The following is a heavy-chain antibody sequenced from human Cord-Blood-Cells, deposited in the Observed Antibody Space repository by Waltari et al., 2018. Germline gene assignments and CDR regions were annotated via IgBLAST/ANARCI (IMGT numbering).Heavy chain of an antibody. CDR1: GGSFSGYY. Sequence: VQLQHWGAGLLKPSEPLSLTCAVYGGSFSGYYLSLIRPPPGKGLELIWEINHSGSTNYNPSLKSRVTISVDTSKNQFSLKLSSVTAADTAVYYCARIGYCSSTSCLDYWGQGTLVTVSS. J-gene: IGHJ4*02. CDR2: INHSGST. V-gene: IGHV4-34*01. D-gene: IGHD2-2*01. CDR3: ARIGYCSSTSCLDY.